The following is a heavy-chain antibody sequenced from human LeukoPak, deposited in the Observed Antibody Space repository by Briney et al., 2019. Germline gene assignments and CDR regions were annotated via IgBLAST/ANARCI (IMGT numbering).Heavy chain of an antibody. V-gene: IGHV3-66*02. Sequence: GGSLRLSCAASGFTISSDYMTWVRQPPGKGLEWVSVIYSGGRTYYADSVKGRFTISRDTSKNTLYLQMNSLRAADTAVYYCAREGVTTSAYMDVWGKGTTVTVSS. D-gene: IGHD4-11*01. CDR3: AREGVTTSAYMDV. CDR1: GFTISSDY. CDR2: IYSGGRT. J-gene: IGHJ6*03.